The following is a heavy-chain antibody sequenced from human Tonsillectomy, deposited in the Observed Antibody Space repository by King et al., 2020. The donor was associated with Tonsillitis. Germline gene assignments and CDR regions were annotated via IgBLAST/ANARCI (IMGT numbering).Heavy chain of an antibody. D-gene: IGHD2-2*01. V-gene: IGHV3-30*18. J-gene: IGHJ4*02. CDR2: ITYDGRDK. CDR1: VFALSYGG. CDR3: AKEGGAQYCSSASCSADY. Sequence: VQLVESGGGVVQPGRSLRLSCAASVFALSYGGMHWVRPAPGKGLDGVATITYDGRDKDSGESVWGRFTISQGNSRSTMSLQVNSLRADDTAVYYCAKEGGAQYCSSASCSADYWGQGTLVTVSS.